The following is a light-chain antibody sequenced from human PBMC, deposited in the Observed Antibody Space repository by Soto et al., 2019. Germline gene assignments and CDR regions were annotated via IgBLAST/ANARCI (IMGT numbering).Light chain of an antibody. CDR3: QQYNNWPLT. V-gene: IGKV3-15*01. J-gene: IGKJ5*01. Sequence: EIVMTQSPATLSVSPGERSTLSCRASRSVSNNLAWHQQKPGQAPRLLIYGASTRATGIPARFSGSWSGTEFTLTISSLQSEDSAFYYCQQYNNWPLTFGQGTRLEI. CDR2: GAS. CDR1: RSVSNN.